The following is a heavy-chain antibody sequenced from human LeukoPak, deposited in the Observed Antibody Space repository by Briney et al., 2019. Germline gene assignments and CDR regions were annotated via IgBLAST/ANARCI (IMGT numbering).Heavy chain of an antibody. Sequence: GGSLRLSCSASGFTFCSYGMSWVRESPGKGLEWGSVVSLTGDNMFYADSVKGRFTISRDNSKNTMYLQMDSLRVDDTAVYYCAKVATPTTPDAFDIWGQGTMATVSS. D-gene: IGHD1-14*01. CDR3: AKVATPTTPDAFDI. J-gene: IGHJ3*02. CDR1: GFTFCSYG. CDR2: VSLTGDNM. V-gene: IGHV3-23*01.